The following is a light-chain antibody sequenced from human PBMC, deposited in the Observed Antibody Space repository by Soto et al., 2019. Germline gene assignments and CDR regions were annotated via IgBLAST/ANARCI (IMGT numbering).Light chain of an antibody. J-gene: IGLJ2*01. Sequence: QSVLTQPPSASAAPGQKVTISCSGSSSNIGTYYVSWYQHLPGTAPKLLIYDNNERPSGVPDRFSGSKSGTSATLGITGLQTEDEADYHCGTWDSSLSAVVFGGGTKLTVL. CDR1: SSNIGTYY. V-gene: IGLV1-51*01. CDR3: GTWDSSLSAVV. CDR2: DNN.